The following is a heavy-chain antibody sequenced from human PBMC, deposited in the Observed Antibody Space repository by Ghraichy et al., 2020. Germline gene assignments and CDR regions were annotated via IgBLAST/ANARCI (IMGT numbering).Heavy chain of an antibody. Sequence: GGSLRLSCAASGFTFSSYGMHWVRQAPGKGLEWVAVISYDGSNKYYADSVKGRFTISRDNSKNTLYLQMNSLRAEDTAVYYCAKDDYDSSGLLLTWGQGTLVTVSS. J-gene: IGHJ5*02. CDR2: ISYDGSNK. D-gene: IGHD3-22*01. CDR1: GFTFSSYG. CDR3: AKDDYDSSGLLLT. V-gene: IGHV3-30*18.